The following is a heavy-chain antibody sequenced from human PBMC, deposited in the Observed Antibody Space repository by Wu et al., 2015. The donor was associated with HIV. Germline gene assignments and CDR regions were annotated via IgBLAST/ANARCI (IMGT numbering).Heavy chain of an antibody. CDR1: GYTFIDYY. CDR3: AREGRMAVAGSNWFDP. CDR2: IIPIFGTA. V-gene: IGHV1-69*18. J-gene: IGHJ5*02. D-gene: IGHD6-19*01. Sequence: QVQLVQSGAEVKKPGASVKVSCKASGYTFIDYYMHWVRQAPGQGLEWMGRIIPIFGTANYAQKFQGRVTITADESTSTAYMELSSLRSEDTAVYYCAREGRMAVAGSNWFDPWGQGTLVTVSS.